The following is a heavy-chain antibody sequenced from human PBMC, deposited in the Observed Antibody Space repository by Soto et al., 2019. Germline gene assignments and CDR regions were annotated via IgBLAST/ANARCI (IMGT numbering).Heavy chain of an antibody. D-gene: IGHD2-15*01. Sequence: QVQLVQSGAEVKKPGASVQVSCKASGYTFTSYDINWVRQATGQGREWMGWMNPNSGNTGYAQKFQGRVTMTRNTSKRTANIELSSLRSEDTAVYYCARAKGERYCSGGSCYPKGDAFDIWGQGTMVTVSS. CDR3: ARAKGERYCSGGSCYPKGDAFDI. V-gene: IGHV1-8*01. CDR1: GYTFTSYD. CDR2: MNPNSGNT. J-gene: IGHJ3*02.